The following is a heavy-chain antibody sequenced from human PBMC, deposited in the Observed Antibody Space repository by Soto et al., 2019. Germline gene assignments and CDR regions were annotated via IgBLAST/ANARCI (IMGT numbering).Heavy chain of an antibody. CDR2: ISSSSSYI. Sequence: EVQLVESGGGLVKPGGSLRLSCAASGFTFSSYSMNWVRQAPGKGLEWVSSISSSSSYIYYADSVKGRFTISRDNAKNSLYLQMNSLRAEDTAVYYCARDKGLQHYCYGMDVWGQGTTVTVSS. CDR3: ARDKGLQHYCYGMDV. D-gene: IGHD4-4*01. V-gene: IGHV3-21*01. J-gene: IGHJ6*02. CDR1: GFTFSSYS.